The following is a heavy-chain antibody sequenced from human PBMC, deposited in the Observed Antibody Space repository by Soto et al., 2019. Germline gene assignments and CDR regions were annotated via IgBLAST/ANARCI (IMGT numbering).Heavy chain of an antibody. Sequence: SQTLSLTCVISGDSVSGNSAAWNWIRQSPSRGLEWLGRTYYRSKWYNDYAVSVKSRITVTPDTSKNQFSLHLNSVTPEDTAVYYCAREVPYYESSDSSFDYWGQGALVTVSS. D-gene: IGHD3-16*01. CDR3: AREVPYYESSDSSFDY. V-gene: IGHV6-1*01. J-gene: IGHJ4*02. CDR2: TYYRSKWYN. CDR1: GDSVSGNSAA.